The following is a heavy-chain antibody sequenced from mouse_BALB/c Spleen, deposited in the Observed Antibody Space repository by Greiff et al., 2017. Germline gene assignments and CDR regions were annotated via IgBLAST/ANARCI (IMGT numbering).Heavy chain of an antibody. J-gene: IGHJ4*01. D-gene: IGHD2-1*01. Sequence: EVMLVESGGGLVQPGGSRKLSCAASGFTFSSFGMHWVRQAPEKGLEWVAYISSGSSTIYYADTVKGRFTISRDNPKNTLFLQMTSVRSEDTAMYYCARPSYGNYYAMDYWGQGTSVTVSS. CDR3: ARPSYGNYYAMDY. CDR1: GFTFSSFG. V-gene: IGHV5-17*02. CDR2: ISSGSSTI.